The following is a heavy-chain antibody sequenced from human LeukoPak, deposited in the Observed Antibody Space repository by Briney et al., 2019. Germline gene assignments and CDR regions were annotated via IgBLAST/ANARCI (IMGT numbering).Heavy chain of an antibody. CDR3: ARAVYYYGSGSYYPPYYYYYMDV. CDR1: GVSISSGSNY. J-gene: IGHJ6*03. Sequence: SETLSLTCSVSGVSISSGSNYWGWIRQPPGKTLEWIGSIYSSGSTNYNPSLKSRVTISVDTSKNQFSLKLSSVTAADTAVYYCARAVYYYGSGSYYPPYYYYYMDVWGKGTTVTISS. D-gene: IGHD3-10*01. V-gene: IGHV4-39*07. CDR2: IYSSGST.